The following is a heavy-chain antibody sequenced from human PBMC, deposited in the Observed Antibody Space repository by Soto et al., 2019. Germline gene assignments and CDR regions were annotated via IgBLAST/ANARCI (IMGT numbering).Heavy chain of an antibody. CDR1: GGSISSGGYY. J-gene: IGHJ4*02. D-gene: IGHD3-16*02. CDR3: ARGAATPALHLGELSLFL. V-gene: IGHV4-31*03. CDR2: IYYSGST. Sequence: QVQLQESGPGLVKPSQTLSLTCTVSGGSISSGGYYWSWIRQHPGKGLEWIGYIYYSGSTYYNPSLKSRVTISVDTSKNQFSLKLSSVTAADTAVYYCARGAATPALHLGELSLFLWGQGTLVTVSS.